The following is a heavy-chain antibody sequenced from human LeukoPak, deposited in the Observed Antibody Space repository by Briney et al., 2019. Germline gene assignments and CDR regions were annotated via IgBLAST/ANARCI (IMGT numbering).Heavy chain of an antibody. D-gene: IGHD2-15*01. J-gene: IGHJ4*02. CDR3: ARGGGGWRHYFDS. V-gene: IGHV4-59*01. Sequence: SETLSLTCTXXGGSIXXXXXXXXXXPXGKXXXXXGYIYXTGNTNYNPXXQSXXXVSXXXXKNXFSLKLRFVTAADTAVYYCARGGGGWRHYFDSWGQGTQVAVSS. CDR2: IYXTGNT. CDR1: GGSIXXXX.